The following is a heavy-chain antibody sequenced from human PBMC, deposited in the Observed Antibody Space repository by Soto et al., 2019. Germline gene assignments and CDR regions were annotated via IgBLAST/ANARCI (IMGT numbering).Heavy chain of an antibody. J-gene: IGHJ3*02. Sequence: EVQLLESGGGLVQPGGSLRLSCAASGFAFSNYAMTWVRQAPGKGLEWVSSIIGSGAETYFADSLKGRFTIARDNSQNPLALTMTGMRGDDTAVSFCGKVLHSYYGSGFDAFENWGEGAMVIVSS. CDR1: GFAFSNYA. CDR3: GKVLHSYYGSGFDAFEN. D-gene: IGHD3-10*01. CDR2: IIGSGAET. V-gene: IGHV3-23*01.